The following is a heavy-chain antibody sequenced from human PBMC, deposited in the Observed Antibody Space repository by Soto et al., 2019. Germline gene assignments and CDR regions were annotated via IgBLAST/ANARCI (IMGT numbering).Heavy chain of an antibody. CDR2: INPNSGGT. D-gene: IGHD6-6*01. J-gene: IGHJ6*02. V-gene: IGHV1-2*02. CDR3: ARDYGEQLASYYYYGMDV. CDR1: GYTFTGYY. Sequence: ASVKVSCKASGYTFTGYYTHWVRQAPGQGLEWMGWINPNSGGTNYAQKFQGRVTMTRDTSISTAYMELSRLRSDDTAVYYCARDYGEQLASYYYYGMDVWGQGTTVTVSS.